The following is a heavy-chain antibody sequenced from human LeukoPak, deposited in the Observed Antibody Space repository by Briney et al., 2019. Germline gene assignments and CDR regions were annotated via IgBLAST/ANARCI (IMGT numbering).Heavy chain of an antibody. J-gene: IGHJ4*02. CDR3: ARDSSSTFVYYFDY. D-gene: IGHD6-6*01. V-gene: IGHV1-24*01. Sequence: ASVKVSCKVSGYTLTELSMHWVRQAPGKGLEWMGGFDPEDGETIYAQKFQGRVTMTRDTSTSTVYMELSSLRSEDTAVYYCARDSSSTFVYYFDYWGQGTLVTVSS. CDR1: GYTLTELS. CDR2: FDPEDGET.